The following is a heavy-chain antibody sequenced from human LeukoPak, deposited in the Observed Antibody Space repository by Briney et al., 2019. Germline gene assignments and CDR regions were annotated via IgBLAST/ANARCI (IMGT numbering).Heavy chain of an antibody. V-gene: IGHV4-30-4*01. CDR3: ARGDWSSSIDY. Sequence: SQTLSLTCTVSGGSIISGDFYWIWIRQPPGKGLEWIGYIYYSGSTYYNPSLKSLITISVDTSKNQFSLKLSSVTAADTAVYYCARGDWSSSIDYWGQGTLVTVSS. CDR1: GGSIISGDFY. CDR2: IYYSGST. D-gene: IGHD6-6*01. J-gene: IGHJ4*02.